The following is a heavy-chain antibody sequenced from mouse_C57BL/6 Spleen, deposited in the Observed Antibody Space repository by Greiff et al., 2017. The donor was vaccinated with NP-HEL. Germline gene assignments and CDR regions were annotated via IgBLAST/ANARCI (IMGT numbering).Heavy chain of an antibody. CDR1: GYTFTDYN. V-gene: IGHV1-22*01. CDR3: AGSPLLLLGY. D-gene: IGHD1-1*01. Sequence: EVKLMESGPELVKPGASVKISCKASGYTFTDYNMHWVKQSHGKSLEWIGYINPNNGGTSYNQKFKGKATLTVNKSSSTAYMELRSLTSEDSAVYYCAGSPLLLLGYWGQGTTLTVSS. J-gene: IGHJ2*01. CDR2: INPNNGGT.